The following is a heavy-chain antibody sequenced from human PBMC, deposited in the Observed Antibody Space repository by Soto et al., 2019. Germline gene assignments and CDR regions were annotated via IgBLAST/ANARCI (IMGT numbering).Heavy chain of an antibody. CDR3: ARIRGPRGWFDP. V-gene: IGHV2-70*01. D-gene: IGHD3-16*01. Sequence: GPTLVNPTQTLTLTCTFSGFSLGTSGMCVSWIRQPPGKALEWLALIDWDDDKYYSTSLKTRLTISKDTSKNQVFLTMTNMEPVDTATCYCARIRGPRGWFDPWGQGTLVTVSS. J-gene: IGHJ5*02. CDR1: GFSLGTSGMC. CDR2: IDWDDDK.